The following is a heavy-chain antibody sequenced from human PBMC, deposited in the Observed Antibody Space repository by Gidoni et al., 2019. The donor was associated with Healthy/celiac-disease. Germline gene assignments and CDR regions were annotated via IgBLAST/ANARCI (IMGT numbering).Heavy chain of an antibody. V-gene: IGHV4-39*01. J-gene: IGHJ4*02. CDR3: ARHDGYPEVYFDY. CDR2: IYYSGST. D-gene: IGHD5-18*01. Sequence: QLQLQESGPGLVKPSETLSLTCTVPGGSISSSSYYWGWIRQPPGKGLEWIGSIYYSGSTYYNPSLKSRVTISVDTSKNQFSLKLSSVTAADTAVYYCARHDGYPEVYFDYWGQGTLVTVSS. CDR1: GGSISSSSYY.